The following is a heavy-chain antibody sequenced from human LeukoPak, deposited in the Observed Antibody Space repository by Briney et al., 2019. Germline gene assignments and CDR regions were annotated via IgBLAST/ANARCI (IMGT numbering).Heavy chain of an antibody. D-gene: IGHD3-22*01. V-gene: IGHV3-30*03. J-gene: IGHJ4*02. CDR1: GFTFSSYG. CDR3: ARGPHERSGYPDD. CDR2: ISYDGSNK. Sequence: GGSLRLSCAASGFTFSSYGMHWVRQAPGKGLEWVAVISYDGSNKYYADSVKGRFTISRDNSKNTLYLQMNSLRADDTAVYYCARGPHERSGYPDDWGQGTLVTVSS.